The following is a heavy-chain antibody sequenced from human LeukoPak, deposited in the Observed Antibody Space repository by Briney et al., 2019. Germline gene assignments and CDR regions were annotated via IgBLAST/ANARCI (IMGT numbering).Heavy chain of an antibody. Sequence: SGGSLRLSCAASGFTFSSYAMSWVRQAPGKGLEWVSAISGSGGSTYYADSVKGRFTISRDNSKNTLYLQMNSLRAEDTAVYYFAKGHAYPSSPYDAFDIWGQGTMVTVSS. J-gene: IGHJ3*02. CDR2: ISGSGGST. D-gene: IGHD3-16*01. V-gene: IGHV3-23*01. CDR3: AKGHAYPSSPYDAFDI. CDR1: GFTFSSYA.